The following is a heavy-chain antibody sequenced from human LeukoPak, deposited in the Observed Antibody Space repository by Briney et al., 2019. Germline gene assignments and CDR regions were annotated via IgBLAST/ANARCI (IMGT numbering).Heavy chain of an antibody. Sequence: ASVKVSCKVSGYTLTELSMHWVRQAPGKGLEWMGGFDPEDGETIYAQKFQGRVTMTEDTSTDTAYVELSSLRSEDTAVYYCAASYDFWSEGEGNWFDPWGQGTLVTVSS. J-gene: IGHJ5*02. CDR1: GYTLTELS. D-gene: IGHD3-3*01. CDR2: FDPEDGET. V-gene: IGHV1-24*01. CDR3: AASYDFWSEGEGNWFDP.